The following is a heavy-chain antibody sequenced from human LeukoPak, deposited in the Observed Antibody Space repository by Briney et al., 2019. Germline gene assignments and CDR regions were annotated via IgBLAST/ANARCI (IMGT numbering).Heavy chain of an antibody. D-gene: IGHD2-2*02. CDR2: IWYDGSNK. J-gene: IGHJ4*02. CDR3: AKDLLGYCSSTSCYTGIPDY. V-gene: IGHV3-30*02. Sequence: AGGSLRLSCAASGFTFSSYGMHWVRQAPGKRLEWVAVIWYDGSNKYYADSVKGRFTISRDNSKNTLYLQMNSLRAEDTAVYYCAKDLLGYCSSTSCYTGIPDYWGQGTLVTVSS. CDR1: GFTFSSYG.